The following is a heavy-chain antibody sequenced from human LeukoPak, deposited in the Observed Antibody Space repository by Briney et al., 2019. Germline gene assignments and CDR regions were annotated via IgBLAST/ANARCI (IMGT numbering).Heavy chain of an antibody. D-gene: IGHD6-13*01. CDR3: ARGAAAAGSLWYFDL. V-gene: IGHV4-59*12. CDR2: IYYSGST. CDR1: GGSISSYY. J-gene: IGHJ2*01. Sequence: PSETLSLTCTVSGGSISSYYWSWIRQPPGKGLEWIGYIYYSGSTNYNPSLKSRVTISVDTSKNQFSLELSSVTAADTAVYYCARGAAAAGSLWYFDLWGRGTLVTVSS.